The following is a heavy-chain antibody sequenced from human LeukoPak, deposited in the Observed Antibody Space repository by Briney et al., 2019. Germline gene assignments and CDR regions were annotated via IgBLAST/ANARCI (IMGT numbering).Heavy chain of an antibody. J-gene: IGHJ4*02. Sequence: SETLSLTCAVSGGSISSSNWWSWVRQPPGKGLEWIGEIYYSGSTYYNPSLKGRVTISVDTSKNQFSLKLSSVTAADTAVYYCARDQISGGNGLAYWGQGTLVTVSS. D-gene: IGHD4-23*01. V-gene: IGHV4-4*02. CDR2: IYYSGST. CDR1: GGSISSSNW. CDR3: ARDQISGGNGLAY.